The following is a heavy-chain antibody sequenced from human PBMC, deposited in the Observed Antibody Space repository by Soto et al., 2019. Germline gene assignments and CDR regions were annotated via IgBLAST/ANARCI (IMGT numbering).Heavy chain of an antibody. V-gene: IGHV1-18*04. CDR3: ARDRTVVAATIAYYYYYYGMDV. CDR1: GYTFTNYG. J-gene: IGHJ6*02. D-gene: IGHD2-15*01. CDR2: VSGFIDKA. Sequence: ASVKVSCKASGYTFTNYGISWVRQALGQGLEWMGWVSGFIDKANYAQQFQGRVTMTTDTSTSTAYMELTSLRSDDTAVYYCARDRTVVAATIAYYYYYYGMDVWGQGTTVTVSS.